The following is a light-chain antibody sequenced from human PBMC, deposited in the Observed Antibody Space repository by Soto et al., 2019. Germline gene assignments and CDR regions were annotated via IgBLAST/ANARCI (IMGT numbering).Light chain of an antibody. CDR3: QQYSYSPWT. V-gene: IGKV3-20*01. CDR2: GAS. Sequence: EIVLTQSPGTLSLSPGARATLSCRASQSISSSYFAWYQQKPGQAPRLLIYGASTRATGIPDRFSGSGSGTDFTLTISRREPEDFAVYYCQQYSYSPWTFGQGTKVEIK. J-gene: IGKJ1*01. CDR1: QSISSSY.